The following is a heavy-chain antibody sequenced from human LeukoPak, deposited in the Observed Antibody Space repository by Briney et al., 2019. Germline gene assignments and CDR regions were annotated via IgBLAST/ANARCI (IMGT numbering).Heavy chain of an antibody. CDR3: ARLSCSSSTCYFPDGFDI. Sequence: SETLSLTCTVSGDSISSYFWTWIRQPPGKGLEWIGSVYSSGSTFSNPSLKSRVTISVDTSKNQFSLQLTSVTAADTSVYYCARLSCSSSTCYFPDGFDIWGQGTMVTVSS. CDR1: GDSISSYF. CDR2: VYSSGST. V-gene: IGHV4-39*01. J-gene: IGHJ3*02. D-gene: IGHD2-2*01.